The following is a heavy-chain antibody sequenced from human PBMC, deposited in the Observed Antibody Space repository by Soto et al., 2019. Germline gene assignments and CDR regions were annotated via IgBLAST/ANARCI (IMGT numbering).Heavy chain of an antibody. J-gene: IGHJ5*02. D-gene: IGHD3-3*01. CDR2: MNPNSGNT. V-gene: IGHV1-8*01. Sequence: GASVKVSCKASGYTFTSYDINWVRQATGQGLEWMGWMNPNSGNTGYAQKIQGRVTMTRNTSISTAYMELSSLRSEDTAVYYFARGLNFWSGYYRNTNWFDPWGQGTLVTVSS. CDR1: GYTFTSYD. CDR3: ARGLNFWSGYYRNTNWFDP.